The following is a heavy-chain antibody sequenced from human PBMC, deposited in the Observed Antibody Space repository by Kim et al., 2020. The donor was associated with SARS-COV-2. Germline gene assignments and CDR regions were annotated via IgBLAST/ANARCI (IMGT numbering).Heavy chain of an antibody. CDR3: ARSEGRGSWHQFDY. D-gene: IGHD6-13*01. Sequence: SETLYLTCTVSSDSISSYYCSGIRQLTGKGLEWIGYIYYSGITNYNPSLNSRVTISWDTSKNQFSLEMTSVTDADTAVYYCARSEGRGSWHQFDYWGQGILVTVSS. V-gene: IGHV4-59*01. CDR2: IYYSGIT. CDR1: SDSISSYY. J-gene: IGHJ4*02.